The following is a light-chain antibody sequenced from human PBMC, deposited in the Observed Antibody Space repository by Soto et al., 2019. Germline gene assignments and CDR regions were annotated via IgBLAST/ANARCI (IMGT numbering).Light chain of an antibody. V-gene: IGKV1-12*01. J-gene: IGKJ2*01. CDR2: AAS. Sequence: DIQMTQSPSSVSASVGDRVTITCRASQGISSWLAWYQQRPGKAPRLLIYAASTLESGVPSRFSGSGSGTAFTLTINILQPEDVATYYCQQANIFPYTFGQGTKLEI. CDR3: QQANIFPYT. CDR1: QGISSW.